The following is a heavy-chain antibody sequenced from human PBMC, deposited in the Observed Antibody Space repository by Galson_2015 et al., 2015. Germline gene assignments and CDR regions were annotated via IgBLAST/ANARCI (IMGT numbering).Heavy chain of an antibody. CDR3: ARDMRDIVVVPAADTAEGYYYYMDV. V-gene: IGHV1-69*13. J-gene: IGHJ6*03. D-gene: IGHD2-2*01. CDR1: GGTFSSYA. CDR2: IIPIFGTA. Sequence: SVKVSCKASGGTFSSYAISWVRQAPGQGLEWMGWIIPIFGTANYAQKFQGRVTITADESTSTAYMELSSLRSEDTAVYYCARDMRDIVVVPAADTAEGYYYYMDVWGKGTTVTVSS.